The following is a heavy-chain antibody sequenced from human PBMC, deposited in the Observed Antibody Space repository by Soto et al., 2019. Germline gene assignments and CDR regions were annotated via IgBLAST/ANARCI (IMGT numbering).Heavy chain of an antibody. Sequence: GGSLRLSCAASGFTFSSYAMSWVRQAPGKGLEWVSAISGSGGSTYYADSVKGRFTISRDNSKNTLYLQMNRLRAEDTVVYYCAKVGWFGELFSYFDYWGQGTLVTVSS. V-gene: IGHV3-23*01. J-gene: IGHJ4*02. D-gene: IGHD3-10*01. CDR1: GFTFSSYA. CDR2: ISGSGGST. CDR3: AKVGWFGELFSYFDY.